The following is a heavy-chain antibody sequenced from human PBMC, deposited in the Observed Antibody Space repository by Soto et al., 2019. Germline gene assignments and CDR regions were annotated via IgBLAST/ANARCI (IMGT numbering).Heavy chain of an antibody. D-gene: IGHD2-2*01. V-gene: IGHV3-11*03. CDR2: ISSSSSYT. J-gene: IGHJ6*02. CDR3: ARISPRSSSSQYYYYGMDV. CDR1: GFTFSDYY. Sequence: GGSLRLSCAASGFTFSDYYMSWIRQAPGKGLVWVSYISSSSSYTNYADSVKGRFTISRDNAKNSLYLQMNSLRAEDTAVYYSARISPRSSSSQYYYYGMDVWGQGTTVTVSS.